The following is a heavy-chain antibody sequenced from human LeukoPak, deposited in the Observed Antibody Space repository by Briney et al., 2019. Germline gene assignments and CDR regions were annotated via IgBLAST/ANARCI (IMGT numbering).Heavy chain of an antibody. J-gene: IGHJ4*02. V-gene: IGHV3-74*01. D-gene: IGHD5-12*01. CDR1: GFTFSSYW. CDR2: INSDGSST. Sequence: GGSLRLSCAASGFTFSSYWMRWVRQAPGKGLVWVSRINSDGSSTTYADSVKGRFTISRDNAKNTLYLQMNSLRVEDTAVYYCVREGRVSGYDFDCWGQGNLVTVSS. CDR3: VREGRVSGYDFDC.